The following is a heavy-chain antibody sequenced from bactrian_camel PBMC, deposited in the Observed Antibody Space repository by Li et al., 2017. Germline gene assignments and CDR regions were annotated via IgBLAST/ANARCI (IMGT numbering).Heavy chain of an antibody. D-gene: IGHD1*01. V-gene: IGHV3S53*01. Sequence: HVQLVESGGGSVQAGGSLRLSCVASEYRGCTGWFRQVPGKEREGVAAIDTNGVTAYIDSVKGRFTISKGNADNILYLEMNNLNPEDSATYYCAPDLNLDECRTLTTDRFHYWGQGTQVTVS. CDR3: APDLNLDECRTLTTDRFHY. CDR2: IDTNGVT. CDR1: EYRGC. J-gene: IGHJ4*01.